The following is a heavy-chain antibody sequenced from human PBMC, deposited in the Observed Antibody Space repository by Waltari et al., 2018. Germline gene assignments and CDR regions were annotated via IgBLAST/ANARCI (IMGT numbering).Heavy chain of an antibody. D-gene: IGHD3-10*01. CDR2: IIPILGIA. CDR1: GGTFSSYA. V-gene: IGHV1-69*04. Sequence: QVQLVQSGAEVKKPGSSVKVSCKASGGTFSSYAICWVRQAPGQGLEWMGGIIPILGIANYAQKFQGRVTITADESTSTAYMELSSLRSEDTAVYYCARVLTMVQGVISYFDYWGQGTLVTVSS. J-gene: IGHJ4*02. CDR3: ARVLTMVQGVISYFDY.